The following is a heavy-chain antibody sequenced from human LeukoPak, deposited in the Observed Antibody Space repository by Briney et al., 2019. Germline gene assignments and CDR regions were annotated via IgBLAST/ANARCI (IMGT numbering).Heavy chain of an antibody. J-gene: IGHJ4*02. Sequence: SETLSLTCAVSGGSISSGGYSWSWIRQPPGKGLEWIGYIYHRGSTYYNPSLKSRVTISVDRSKNQFSLKLSSVTAADTAVYYCARVSVVTNLLDYWGQGTLVTVSS. V-gene: IGHV4-30-2*01. CDR2: IYHRGST. D-gene: IGHD4-23*01. CDR1: GGSISSGGYS. CDR3: ARVSVVTNLLDY.